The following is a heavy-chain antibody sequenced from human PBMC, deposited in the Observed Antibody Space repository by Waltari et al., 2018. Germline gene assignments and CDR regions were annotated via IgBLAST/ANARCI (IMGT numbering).Heavy chain of an antibody. CDR2: IKQGGSEK. D-gene: IGHD6-19*01. CDR3: ARTPYSSGLGLYWDWYFDL. Sequence: EVQLVESGGGLVQPGGSLRLSCAASGFTFRTCRMHWASQAPGQGLEWVANIKQGGSEKSYVDSVKGRFTLSRDNAKHFLYLQMNSLRVEDTAVYYCARTPYSSGLGLYWDWYFDLWGRGTLVTVSS. CDR1: GFTFRTCR. J-gene: IGHJ2*01. V-gene: IGHV3-7*01.